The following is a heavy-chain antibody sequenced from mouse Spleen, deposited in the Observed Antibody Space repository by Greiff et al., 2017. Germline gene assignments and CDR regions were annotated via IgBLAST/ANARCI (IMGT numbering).Heavy chain of an antibody. V-gene: IGHV5-16*01. Sequence: EVMLVESEGGLVQPGSSMKLSCTASGFTFSDYYMAWVRQVPEKGLEWVANINYDGSSTYYLDSLKSRFIISRDNAKNILYLQMSSLKSEDTATYYCARDSSHYFDYWGQGTTLTVSS. D-gene: IGHD1-1*01. J-gene: IGHJ2*01. CDR1: GFTFSDYY. CDR2: INYDGSST. CDR3: ARDSSHYFDY.